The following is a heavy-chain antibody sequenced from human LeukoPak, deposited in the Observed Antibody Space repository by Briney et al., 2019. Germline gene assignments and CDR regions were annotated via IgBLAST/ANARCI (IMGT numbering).Heavy chain of an antibody. Sequence: GGSLRLSCAASGFTFSIYSMSWVRQAPGKGLEWVSYIRSRGGAIYYADSVKGRFTISRDDAKKSLYLQMNSLRAEDTAVYYCARDYDSSGYYYGHFDYWGQGTLVTVSS. CDR2: IRSRGGAI. CDR3: ARDYDSSGYYYGHFDY. J-gene: IGHJ4*02. V-gene: IGHV3-48*04. D-gene: IGHD3-22*01. CDR1: GFTFSIYS.